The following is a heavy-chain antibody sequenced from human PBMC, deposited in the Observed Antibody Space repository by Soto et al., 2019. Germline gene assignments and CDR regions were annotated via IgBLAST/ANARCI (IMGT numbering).Heavy chain of an antibody. V-gene: IGHV3-30*04. CDR2: TSYDGSNE. CDR3: ARGNWDWKYVFDY. Sequence: QVQLVESGGGVGQPGRSLRLSCAASGFTFRFYAMHWVRQAPGKGLEWVAITSYDGSNEYYADSVKGRFTISSENSKNTLYLQMDSLRAEDTAVYYCARGNWDWKYVFDYWGQGTLVTVSS. D-gene: IGHD1-7*01. CDR1: GFTFRFYA. J-gene: IGHJ4*02.